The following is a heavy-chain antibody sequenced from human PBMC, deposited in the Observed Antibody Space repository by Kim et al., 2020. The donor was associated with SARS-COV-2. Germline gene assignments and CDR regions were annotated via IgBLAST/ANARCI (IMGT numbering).Heavy chain of an antibody. D-gene: IGHD6-13*01. CDR2: IYHSGST. J-gene: IGHJ5*02. CDR1: GGSISSSNW. CDR3: ASGASSSGNSWFDP. Sequence: SETLSLTCAVSGGSISSSNWWSWVRQPPGKGLEWIGEIYHSGSTNYNPSLKRLVTISVDKSKNQSPLQLSSVTAADTAVYYCASGASSSGNSWFDPWVQG. V-gene: IGHV4-4*02.